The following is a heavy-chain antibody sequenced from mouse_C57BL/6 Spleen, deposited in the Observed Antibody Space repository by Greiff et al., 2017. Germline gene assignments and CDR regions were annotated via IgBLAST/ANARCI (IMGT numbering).Heavy chain of an antibody. CDR3: ARSLSPSRAMDY. V-gene: IGHV1-19*01. Sequence: VQLQQSGPVLVKPGASVKMSCKASGCTFTDYYMNWVKQSHGKSLEWIGVINPYNGGTSYNQKFKGKATLTVDKSSSTAYMELNSLTSEDSAVYYCARSLSPSRAMDYWGQGTSVTVSS. CDR2: INPYNGGT. D-gene: IGHD6-1*01. CDR1: GCTFTDYY. J-gene: IGHJ4*01.